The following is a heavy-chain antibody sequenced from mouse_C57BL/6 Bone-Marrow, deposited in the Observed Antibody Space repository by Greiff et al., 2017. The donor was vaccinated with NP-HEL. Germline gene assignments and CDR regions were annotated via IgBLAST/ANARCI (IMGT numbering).Heavy chain of an antibody. D-gene: IGHD1-1*01. J-gene: IGHJ2*01. CDR3: ARYRTTVVENYFDY. CDR1: GFTFTDYY. CDR2: IRTKANGYTT. V-gene: IGHV7-3*01. Sequence: DVMLVESGGGLVQPGGSLSLSCAASGFTFTDYYMRWVRQPPGQALEWLGFIRTKANGYTTEYSASVKGRFTISRDNSPSILYRHMNALRAEDSATYYSARYRTTVVENYFDYWGQGTTLTVSS.